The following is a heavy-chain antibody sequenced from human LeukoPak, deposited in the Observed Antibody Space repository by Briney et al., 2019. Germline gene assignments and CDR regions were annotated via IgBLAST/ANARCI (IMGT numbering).Heavy chain of an antibody. CDR1: GYTFTGYY. J-gene: IGHJ3*02. CDR2: TNPNSGGT. D-gene: IGHD2-2*02. CDR3: ARINCSSTSCYTESGNAFDI. V-gene: IGHV1-2*02. Sequence: ASVKVSCKASGYTFTGYYMHWVRQAPGQGLEWMGWTNPNSGGTNYAQKFQGRVTMTRDTSISTAYMELSRLRSDDTAVYYCARINCSSTSCYTESGNAFDIWGQGTMVTVSS.